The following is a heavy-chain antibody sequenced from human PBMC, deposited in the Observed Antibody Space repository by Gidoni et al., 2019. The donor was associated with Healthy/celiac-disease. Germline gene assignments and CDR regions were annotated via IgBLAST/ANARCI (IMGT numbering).Heavy chain of an antibody. CDR1: GGSISSGRSY. CDR2: IYTSGST. CDR3: ASAVVVAATSFYYYYFGMDV. Sequence: QVQLQESCPGLVQPSQTLSLTCTVSGGSISSGRSYWSWIRPPAGKGLEWIGRIYTSGSTNYNPSLKSRVTISVDTSKNQFSLKLSSVTAADTAVYYCASAVVVAATSFYYYYFGMDVWGQGTTVTVSS. J-gene: IGHJ6*02. D-gene: IGHD2-15*01. V-gene: IGHV4-61*02.